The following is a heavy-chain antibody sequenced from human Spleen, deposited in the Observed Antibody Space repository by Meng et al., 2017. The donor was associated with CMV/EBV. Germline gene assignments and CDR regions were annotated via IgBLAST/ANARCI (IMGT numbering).Heavy chain of an antibody. D-gene: IGHD5-24*01. CDR2: ISSSGSTI. CDR1: GFTFSGFS. J-gene: IGHJ3*02. Sequence: GGSLRLSCAASGFTFSGFSMNWVRQAPGKGLEWVSYISSSGSTIYYADSVKGRFTISRDNAKNSLYLQMNSLRAEDTAVYYCARDLAPMDAFDIWGQGTMVTVSS. CDR3: ARDLAPMDAFDI. V-gene: IGHV3-48*04.